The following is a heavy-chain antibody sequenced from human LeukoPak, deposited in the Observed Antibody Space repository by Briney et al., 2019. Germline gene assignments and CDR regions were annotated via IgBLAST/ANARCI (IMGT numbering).Heavy chain of an antibody. D-gene: IGHD5-12*01. J-gene: IGHJ4*02. CDR3: AKGAYDYIEMGYFDQ. Sequence: GRSLRLSCVASGFIFSKFAVSWVRQAKGKGGEWVSLISGSSGDTFYADSVKGRVSISRDNSKNRLYLQMNSLRAEDTALYYCAKGAYDYIEMGYFDQWGQGTLVTVSS. CDR1: GFIFSKFA. CDR2: ISGSSGDT. V-gene: IGHV3-23*01.